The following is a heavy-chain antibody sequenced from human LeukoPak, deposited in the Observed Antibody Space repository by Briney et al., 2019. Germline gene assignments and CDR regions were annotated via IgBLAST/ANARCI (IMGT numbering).Heavy chain of an antibody. CDR3: VRDRELNY. CDR1: GVSISIYY. CDR2: IYNSGST. J-gene: IGHJ4*02. Sequence: SETLSLTCTVSGVSISIYYWSWIRQPPGRGLEWIGYIYNSGSTSYNPSLKSRATISADTSKNQFSLKLSSVTAADTAVYYCVRDRELNYWGQGTLVTVSS. D-gene: IGHD1-7*01. V-gene: IGHV4-59*01.